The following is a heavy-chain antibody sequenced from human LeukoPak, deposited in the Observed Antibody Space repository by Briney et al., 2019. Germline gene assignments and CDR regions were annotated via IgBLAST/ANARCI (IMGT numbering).Heavy chain of an antibody. CDR2: ISGSGDTT. Sequence: PGGSLRLSCAASGFTFSSYAMNWVRQAPGKGLEWVSFISGSGDTTYYADSVKGRFTISRDSSKNTLYLQMNSLRAEDTAVYYCTKRAEFGGFDPWGQGTLVTVSS. J-gene: IGHJ5*02. V-gene: IGHV3-23*01. CDR3: TKRAEFGGFDP. D-gene: IGHD3-10*01. CDR1: GFTFSSYA.